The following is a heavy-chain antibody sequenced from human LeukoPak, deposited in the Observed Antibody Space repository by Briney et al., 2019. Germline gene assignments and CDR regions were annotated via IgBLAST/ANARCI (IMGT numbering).Heavy chain of an antibody. CDR2: ISYDGSNK. J-gene: IGHJ4*02. D-gene: IGHD6-13*01. CDR3: ARDHEQLGPYYFGY. Sequence: GRSLRLSCAASGFTFSSYAMHWVRQAPGKGLEWVAVISYDGSNKYYADSVKGRFTISRDNSKNTLYLQMNSLRAEDTAVYYCARDHEQLGPYYFGYWGQGTLVTVSS. CDR1: GFTFSSYA. V-gene: IGHV3-30*04.